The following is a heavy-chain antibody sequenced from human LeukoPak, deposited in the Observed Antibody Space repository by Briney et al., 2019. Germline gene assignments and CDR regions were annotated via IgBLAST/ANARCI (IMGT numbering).Heavy chain of an antibody. CDR2: IRSKSFRGTA. J-gene: IGHJ4*02. D-gene: IGHD3-10*01. V-gene: IGHV3-49*04. CDR1: GFNFGDYF. Sequence: GGSLRLSCTASGFNFGDYFLTWVRQAPGKGLEWVGFIRSKSFRGTADYAASVKGRFTISRDDSNNIVYLQMNSLKTEDTAIYYCARVSSQLWFHCFDLWGQGALVTVSS. CDR3: ARVSSQLWFHCFDL.